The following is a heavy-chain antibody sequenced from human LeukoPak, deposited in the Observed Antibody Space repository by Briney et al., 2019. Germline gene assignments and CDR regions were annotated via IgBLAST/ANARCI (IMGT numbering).Heavy chain of an antibody. CDR2: INPNSGGT. J-gene: IGHJ2*01. Sequence: RASVKVSCKASGYTFTGHYMHWVRQAPGQGLEWMGWINPNSGGTNYAQKFQGRVTMTRDTSISTAYMELSRLRSDDTAVYYCARVDSAVFDLWGRGTLVTVSS. CDR3: ARVDSAVFDL. V-gene: IGHV1-2*02. CDR1: GYTFTGHY.